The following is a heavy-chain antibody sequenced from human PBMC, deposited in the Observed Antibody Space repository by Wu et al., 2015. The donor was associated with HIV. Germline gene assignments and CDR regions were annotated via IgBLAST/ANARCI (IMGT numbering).Heavy chain of an antibody. V-gene: IGHV1-69*12. Sequence: QVQLVQSGAEVKKPGSSVKVSCKASGGTFSSYAISWVRQAPGQGLEWMGGIIPIFGTANYAQKFQGRVTITADESTSTAYMELSSLRSEDTAVYYCARGHYYYDSSGYSAHDAFDIWGQGTMVTVSS. CDR3: ARGHYYYDSSGYSAHDAFDI. CDR2: IIPIFGTA. D-gene: IGHD3-22*01. CDR1: GGTFSSYA. J-gene: IGHJ3*02.